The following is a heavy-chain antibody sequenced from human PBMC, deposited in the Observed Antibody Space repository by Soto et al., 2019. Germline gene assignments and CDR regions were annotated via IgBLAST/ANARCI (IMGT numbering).Heavy chain of an antibody. Sequence: PSETLSLTCAVYGGSFSDYYWNWIRQPPGKGLEWIGEINHSGNTNYNPSLKSRFTISVDTSKNQFSLKLSSVTAADTAVYYCARQGRAGDAFDIWGQGTMVTVSS. V-gene: IGHV4-34*01. CDR2: INHSGNT. J-gene: IGHJ3*02. CDR3: ARQGRAGDAFDI. CDR1: GGSFSDYY.